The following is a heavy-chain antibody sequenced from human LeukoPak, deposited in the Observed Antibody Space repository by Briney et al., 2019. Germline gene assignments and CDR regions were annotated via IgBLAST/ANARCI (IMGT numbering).Heavy chain of an antibody. D-gene: IGHD6-13*01. CDR3: AKVQQLATIYYFDY. CDR1: GFAFDDYG. V-gene: IGHV3-20*04. J-gene: IGHJ4*02. Sequence: GSLRLSCAASGFAFDDYGMSWVCQAPGKGLEWVSGINWNGGSIGYADSVKGRFTISRDNSKNTLYLQMSSLRTEDTALYYCAKVQQLATIYYFDYWGQGSLVTVSS. CDR2: INWNGGSI.